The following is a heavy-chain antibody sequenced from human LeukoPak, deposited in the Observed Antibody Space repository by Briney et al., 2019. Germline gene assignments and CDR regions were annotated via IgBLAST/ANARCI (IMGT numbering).Heavy chain of an antibody. V-gene: IGHV4-4*09. J-gene: IGHJ6*03. D-gene: IGHD3-3*02. Sequence: KASETLSLTCTVSGVSISSYYWSWIRQPPGKGLEWIGYIYTSGSTYYNPSLKSRVTISVDTSKNQFSLKLSSVTAADTAVYYCARLIFGSSAFYYYYYMDVWGKGTTVTVSS. CDR3: ARLIFGSSAFYYYYYMDV. CDR2: IYTSGST. CDR1: GVSISSYY.